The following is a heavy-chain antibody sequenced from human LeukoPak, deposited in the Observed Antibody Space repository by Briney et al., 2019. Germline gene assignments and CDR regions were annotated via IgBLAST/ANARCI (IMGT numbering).Heavy chain of an antibody. J-gene: IGHJ5*02. CDR1: GFTSSTYS. CDR3: ARDLDGDYGGWFDP. CDR2: ISSTSSTI. V-gene: IGHV3-48*02. D-gene: IGHD4-17*01. Sequence: GGSLRLSCAASGFTSSTYSMSWVRQAPGKGLEWVSFISSTSSTIYYADSVKGRFTISRDNAKNSLFLQMNGLRDEDTAVYYCARDLDGDYGGWFDPWGQGTLVTVSS.